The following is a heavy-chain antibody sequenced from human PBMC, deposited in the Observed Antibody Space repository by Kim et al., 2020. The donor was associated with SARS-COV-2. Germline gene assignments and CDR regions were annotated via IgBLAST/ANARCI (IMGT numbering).Heavy chain of an antibody. CDR3: ARTGRPRPPYSSSWRPFDP. V-gene: IGHV4-39*01. D-gene: IGHD6-13*01. J-gene: IGHJ5*02. Sequence: SETLSLTCTVSGGSISSSSYYWGWIRQPPGKGLEWIGSIYYSGSTYYNPSLKSRVTISVDTSKNQFSLKLSSVTAADTAVYYCARTGRPRPPYSSSWRPFDPWGQGTLVTVSS. CDR1: GGSISSSSYY. CDR2: IYYSGST.